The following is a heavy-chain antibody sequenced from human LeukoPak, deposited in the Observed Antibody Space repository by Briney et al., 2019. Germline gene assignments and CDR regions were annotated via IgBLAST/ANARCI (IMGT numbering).Heavy chain of an antibody. CDR3: ARVFSSWYEFGA. CDR2: INCNGNST. V-gene: IGHV3-43D*03. CDR1: GFTFDDYA. D-gene: IGHD6-13*01. J-gene: IGHJ5*02. Sequence: GGTLRLSCAASGFTFDDYAMHWVRQAPGKGLEWVSLINCNGNSTYYADSVKGLFTISRDNSKNYLYLQRNSTTAEDTALYYCARVFSSWYEFGAWGQVTLVSVS.